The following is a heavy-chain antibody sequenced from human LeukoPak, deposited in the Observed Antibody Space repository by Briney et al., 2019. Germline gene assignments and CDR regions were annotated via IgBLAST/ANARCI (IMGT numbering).Heavy chain of an antibody. V-gene: IGHV1-46*01. CDR1: GYTFTSYY. CDR2: INPSGGST. CDR3: ARDQGAYYFDY. Sequence: ASVKVSCKVSGYTFTSYYMHWVRQAPGQGLEWMGIINPSGGSTSYAQKFQGRVTMTRDTSTSTVYMELSSLRSEDTAVYYCARDQGAYYFDYWGQGTLVTVSS. J-gene: IGHJ4*02. D-gene: IGHD1-26*01.